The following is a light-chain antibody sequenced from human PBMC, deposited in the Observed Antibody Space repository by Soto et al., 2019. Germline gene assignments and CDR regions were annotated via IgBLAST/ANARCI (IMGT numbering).Light chain of an antibody. CDR2: RDN. Sequence: QPVLTQPPSASGTPGQRVSISCSGSSSNSGSNAVHWYQQFPGTAPRLLIYRDNQRPSGVPDRFSGSKSGTSASLVISGLQSEDEADYYCAAWNDRPYLWVFGGGTKLTVL. V-gene: IGLV1-44*01. CDR3: AAWNDRPYLWV. CDR1: SSNSGSNA. J-gene: IGLJ3*02.